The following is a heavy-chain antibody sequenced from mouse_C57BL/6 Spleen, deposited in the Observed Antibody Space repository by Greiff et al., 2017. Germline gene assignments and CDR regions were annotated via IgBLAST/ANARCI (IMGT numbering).Heavy chain of an antibody. Sequence: EVQVVESGEGLVKPGGSLKLSCAASGFTFSSYAMSWVRQTPEKGLEWVAYISSGGDYIYYADTVKGRFTISRDNARNTLYLQMSSLKSEDTAMYYCTRDLGGYFDYWGQGTTLTVSS. J-gene: IGHJ2*01. V-gene: IGHV5-9-1*02. CDR1: GFTFSSYA. CDR2: ISSGGDYI. D-gene: IGHD3-1*01. CDR3: TRDLGGYFDY.